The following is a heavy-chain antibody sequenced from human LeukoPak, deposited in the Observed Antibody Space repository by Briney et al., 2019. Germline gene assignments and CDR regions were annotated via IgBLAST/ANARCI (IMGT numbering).Heavy chain of an antibody. CDR3: AKVKCSGNSCYTYYFDY. CDR2: IRYDGSDK. D-gene: IGHD2-2*02. J-gene: IGHJ4*02. V-gene: IGHV3-30*02. Sequence: GGSLRLSCAASGFTFSSYGMHWVRQAPGKGLEWVAFIRYDGSDKYYADSVKGRFTISRDKSKNTLYLQMNSLRIEDTAVYYCAKVKCSGNSCYTYYFDYWGQGTLVTVSS. CDR1: GFTFSSYG.